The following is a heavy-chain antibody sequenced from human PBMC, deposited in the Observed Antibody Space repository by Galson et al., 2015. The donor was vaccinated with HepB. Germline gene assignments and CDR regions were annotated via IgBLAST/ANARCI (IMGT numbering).Heavy chain of an antibody. CDR1: GFTFSSYT. J-gene: IGHJ2*01. Sequence: SLRLSCAASGFTFSSYTMNWVRQAPGKGLESVSYISSTGTTMYYADSAKGRSTISRDNAQNSLYLQTNSLRDEDTAVYYCARVYFGSGSSSAYWYFDLWGRGALVTVSS. D-gene: IGHD3-10*01. CDR2: ISSTGTTM. V-gene: IGHV3-48*02. CDR3: ARVYFGSGSSSAYWYFDL.